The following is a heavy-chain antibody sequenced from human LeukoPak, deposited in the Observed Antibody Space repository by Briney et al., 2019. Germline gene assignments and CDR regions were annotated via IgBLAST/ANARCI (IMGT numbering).Heavy chain of an antibody. D-gene: IGHD3-9*01. V-gene: IGHV3-23*01. CDR3: ARGVTGYYPDYFDY. CDR1: GFTFSSYD. J-gene: IGHJ4*02. Sequence: GGSLRLSCAASGFTFSSYDMSWVREAPGKGLEWVSAISGSGGSTYYADSVKGRFTISRDNSKNTPYLQMNSLRAEDTAVYYCARGVTGYYPDYFDYWGQGTLVTVSS. CDR2: ISGSGGST.